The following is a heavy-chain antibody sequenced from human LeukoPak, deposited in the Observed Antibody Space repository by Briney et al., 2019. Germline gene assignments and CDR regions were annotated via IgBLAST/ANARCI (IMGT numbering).Heavy chain of an antibody. CDR1: GGSISSYY. V-gene: IGHV4-59*01. CDR2: IYYSGST. D-gene: IGHD5-24*01. J-gene: IGHJ4*02. CDR3: ARAPAGDGYNFDY. Sequence: NPSETLSLTCTVSGGSISSYYWSWIRQPPGKGLEWIGYIYYSGSTNYNPSLKSRVTISVDTSKNQFSLRLSSVTAADTAVYYCARAPAGDGYNFDYWGQGTLVTVSS.